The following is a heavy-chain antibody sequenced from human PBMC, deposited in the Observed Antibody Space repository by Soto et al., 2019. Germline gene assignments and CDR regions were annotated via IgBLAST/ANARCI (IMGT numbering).Heavy chain of an antibody. CDR2: IYYSGST. CDR1: GGSISSGDYY. Sequence: SETLSLTCTVSGGSISSGDYYWSWIRQPPGKGLEWIGYIYYSGSTYYNPSLKSRVTISVDTSKNQFSLKLSSVTAADTAVYYCARSQGDYVKAYYYYGMDVWGQGTTVTVSS. D-gene: IGHD4-17*01. CDR3: ARSQGDYVKAYYYYGMDV. J-gene: IGHJ6*02. V-gene: IGHV4-30-4*01.